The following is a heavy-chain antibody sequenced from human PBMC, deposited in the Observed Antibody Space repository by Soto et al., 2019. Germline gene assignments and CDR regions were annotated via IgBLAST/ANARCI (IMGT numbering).Heavy chain of an antibody. J-gene: IGHJ4*02. Sequence: GGSLRLSCAASGFTFSSHAMSWVRQAPGKGLEWVSSISGSGGTTYSADSVKGRFTASRDNSKNTLYLQVNSLRAEDTAVYYCAKDRPNYGLFDYWGQGVLVTVSS. CDR3: AKDRPNYGLFDY. CDR1: GFTFSSHA. V-gene: IGHV3-23*01. D-gene: IGHD3-16*01. CDR2: ISGSGGTT.